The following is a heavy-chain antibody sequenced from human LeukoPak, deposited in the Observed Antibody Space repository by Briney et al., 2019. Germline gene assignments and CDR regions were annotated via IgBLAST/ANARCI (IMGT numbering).Heavy chain of an antibody. J-gene: IGHJ4*02. Sequence: EASVKVSCKASGYTFTSYYVHWVRQAPGQGLERLTIINPGDGSTSYAQRFQGRVTVTRDTSTSTVYMELSSLRSDDTAVYYCARELHCSGGSCYFDYWGQGTLVTVSS. D-gene: IGHD2-15*01. CDR2: INPGDGST. CDR1: GYTFTSYY. CDR3: ARELHCSGGSCYFDY. V-gene: IGHV1-46*01.